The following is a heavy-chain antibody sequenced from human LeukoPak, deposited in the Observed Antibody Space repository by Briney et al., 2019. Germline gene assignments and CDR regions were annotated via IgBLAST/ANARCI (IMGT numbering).Heavy chain of an antibody. D-gene: IGHD3-22*01. CDR1: GGTFSSYA. V-gene: IGHV1-69*13. Sequence: SVKVSCKASGGTFSSYAISWVRQAPGQGLEWMGGIIPIFGTANYAQKFQGRVTITADESTSTAYMELSSLRSEDTAVYYCARAEHYYDSSGYCLDYWGQGTLVTVSS. J-gene: IGHJ4*02. CDR2: IIPIFGTA. CDR3: ARAEHYYDSSGYCLDY.